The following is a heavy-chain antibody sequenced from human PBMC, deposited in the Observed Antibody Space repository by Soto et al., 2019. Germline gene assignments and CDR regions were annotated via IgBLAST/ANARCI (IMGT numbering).Heavy chain of an antibody. J-gene: IGHJ6*02. Sequence: SETLSLTCTVSGGSISSGSYNWGWVRQPPGKGLEWIGSFYYSGSTHYNPSLKSRVTISVDKSKNQFSLKLSSVTAADTAVYYCARSPDSSGYYPRWYYYGMDVWGQGTTVTVSS. CDR1: GGSISSGSYN. CDR3: ARSPDSSGYYPRWYYYGMDV. D-gene: IGHD3-22*01. V-gene: IGHV4-39*07. CDR2: FYYSGST.